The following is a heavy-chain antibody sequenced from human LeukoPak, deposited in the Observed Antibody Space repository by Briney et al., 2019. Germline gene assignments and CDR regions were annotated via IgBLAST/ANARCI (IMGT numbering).Heavy chain of an antibody. J-gene: IGHJ4*02. CDR2: VRTKATNYAT. CDR1: GFTFSGST. CDR3: TTLSVGVDDN. V-gene: IGHV3-73*01. Sequence: GRSLKLSCAASGFTFSGSTMHWVRQASGKGLEWVGGVRTKATNYATAYAASVKGRFTISRDDSKNTAYLQMNSLTTEDTAVYYCTTLSVGVDDNWGQGTLVTVSS. D-gene: IGHD1-26*01.